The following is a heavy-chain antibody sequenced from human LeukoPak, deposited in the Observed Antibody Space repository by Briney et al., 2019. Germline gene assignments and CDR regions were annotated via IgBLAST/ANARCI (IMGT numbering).Heavy chain of an antibody. CDR3: AREGGRAVPGRFDQ. CDR2: IQNDGSDK. J-gene: IGHJ4*02. CDR1: GINFRSSG. D-gene: IGHD6-13*01. Sequence: GGSLRLSCAASGINFRSSGMHWVRQAPGKGLEWVTFIQNDGSDKYYAASVKGRFTISRDNSKSTVYLHMASLRADDTALYYCAREGGRAVPGRFDQWGQGTLVTVSS. V-gene: IGHV3-30*02.